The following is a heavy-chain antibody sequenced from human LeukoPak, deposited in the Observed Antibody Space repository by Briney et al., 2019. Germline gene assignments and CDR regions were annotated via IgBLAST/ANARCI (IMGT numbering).Heavy chain of an antibody. CDR2: ISWNSGSI. D-gene: IGHD6-13*01. J-gene: IGHJ6*02. V-gene: IGHV3-9*01. CDR1: GFTFDDYA. CDR3: AKDMAAAVSQYYGMDV. Sequence: GGSLRLSCAASGFTFDDYAMHWVRQAPGKGLEWVSGISWNSGSIGYADSVKGRFTNSRDNAKNSLYLQMNSLRAEDTALYYCAKDMAAAVSQYYGMDVWGQGTTVTVSS.